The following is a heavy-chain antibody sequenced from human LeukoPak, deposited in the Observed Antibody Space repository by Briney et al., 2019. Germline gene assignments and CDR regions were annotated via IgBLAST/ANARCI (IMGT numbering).Heavy chain of an antibody. CDR3: ARGDGYNYDY. D-gene: IGHD5-24*01. Sequence: SETLSLTCTVSGGSISSSSYYWGWIRQPPGKGLEWIGSIYYSGSTYYNPSLKSRVTISVDTSKNQFSLKLSSATAADTAVYYCARGDGYNYDYWGQGTLVTVSS. J-gene: IGHJ4*02. V-gene: IGHV4-39*01. CDR2: IYYSGST. CDR1: GGSISSSSYY.